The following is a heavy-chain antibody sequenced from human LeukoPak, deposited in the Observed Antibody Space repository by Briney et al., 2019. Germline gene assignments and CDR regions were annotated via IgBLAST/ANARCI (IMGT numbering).Heavy chain of an antibody. V-gene: IGHV4-59*01. CDR1: GASISSSY. CDR3: ARGQPQRYSSDWYVNWFDP. Sequence: PSETLSLTCTVPGASISSSYWSWLRQPPGKGLEWLGYIYYSGTTKYNPPLKSRVTISVDTSNNQFSLKVNSVAAADTAVYYCARGQPQRYSSDWYVNWFDPWGQGTLVIVSS. D-gene: IGHD6-19*01. J-gene: IGHJ5*02. CDR2: IYYSGTT.